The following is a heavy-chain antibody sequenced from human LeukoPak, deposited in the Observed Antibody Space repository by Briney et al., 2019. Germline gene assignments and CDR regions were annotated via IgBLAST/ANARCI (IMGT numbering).Heavy chain of an antibody. CDR1: GGSISSSSYY. Sequence: PSETLSLTCTVSGGSISSSSYYWGWIRQPPGKGLEWIESIFYSGSTYYNPSLNSRVTMSVYTAKNQFSLKLSAVPAADTAVYYCARQFSSSSGWLRAECFQHWGQGTLVTVSS. CDR2: IFYSGST. D-gene: IGHD6-19*01. CDR3: ARQFSSSSGWLRAECFQH. V-gene: IGHV4-39*01. J-gene: IGHJ1*01.